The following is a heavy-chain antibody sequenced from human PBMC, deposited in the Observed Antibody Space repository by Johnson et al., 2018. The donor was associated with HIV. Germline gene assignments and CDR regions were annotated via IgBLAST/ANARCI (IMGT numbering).Heavy chain of an antibody. CDR3: ASTGSGSDDAFDI. V-gene: IGHV3-30-3*02. D-gene: IGHD3-10*01. CDR2: ISYDGSNK. J-gene: IGHJ3*02. CDR1: GFTFSSYA. Sequence: QVQLVESWGGVVQPGGSLRLSCAVSGFTFSSYAMHWVRQAPGKGLEWVAVISYDGSNKYYADSVKGRFTISRDNSNNTLYLQMNSLRAEDTAVYYCASTGSGSDDAFDIWGQGTMVTVSS.